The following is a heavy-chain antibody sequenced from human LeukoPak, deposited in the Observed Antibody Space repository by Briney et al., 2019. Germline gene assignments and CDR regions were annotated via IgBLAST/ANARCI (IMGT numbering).Heavy chain of an antibody. Sequence: SETLSLTCAVYGGSFSGYYWSWIRQPPGKGLEWIGEINHSGSINYNPSLKSRVTISVDTSKNQFSLKLSSVTAADTAVYYCASLLGYQLHPHNWFDPWGQGTLVTVSS. CDR1: GGSFSGYY. CDR3: ASLLGYQLHPHNWFDP. V-gene: IGHV4-34*01. J-gene: IGHJ5*02. CDR2: INHSGSI. D-gene: IGHD2-2*01.